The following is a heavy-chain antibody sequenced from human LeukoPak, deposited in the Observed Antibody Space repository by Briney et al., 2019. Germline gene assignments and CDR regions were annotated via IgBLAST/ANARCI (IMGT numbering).Heavy chain of an antibody. CDR2: IKEDGSEK. Sequence: GGSLRLSCAASGFTFSRYWMSWVRQAPGRGLEWVGNIKEDGSEKDYVDSVKGRFTISRDGAKNSLHLQMNSLRAEDTAVYYCARAGYSNSCFDYWGQGTLVTVSS. J-gene: IGHJ4*02. D-gene: IGHD6-13*01. V-gene: IGHV3-7*04. CDR1: GFTFSRYW. CDR3: ARAGYSNSCFDY.